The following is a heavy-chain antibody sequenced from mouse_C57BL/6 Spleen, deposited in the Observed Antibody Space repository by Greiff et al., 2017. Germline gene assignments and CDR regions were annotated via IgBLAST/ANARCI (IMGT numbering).Heavy chain of an antibody. Sequence: EVKLMESGGELVKPGGSLKLSCAASGFTFSSYGMSWVRQTPDKRLEWVATISSGGSYTYYPDSVKGRFTISRDNAKNTLYLQMSSLKSEDTAMYYCARHPMVTRDLDYWGQGTSVTVSS. V-gene: IGHV5-6*01. CDR1: GFTFSSYG. CDR3: ARHPMVTRDLDY. D-gene: IGHD2-2*01. J-gene: IGHJ4*01. CDR2: ISSGGSYT.